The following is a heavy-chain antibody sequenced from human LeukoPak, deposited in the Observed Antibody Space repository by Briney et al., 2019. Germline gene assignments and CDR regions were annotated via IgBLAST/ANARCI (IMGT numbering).Heavy chain of an antibody. D-gene: IGHD3-10*01. J-gene: IGHJ6*03. CDR3: AKLVVRGVISTEYVDV. Sequence: GGSLRLSCAASGFTFSSYSMNWVRQAPGKGLEWVAVISYDGSNKYYADSVKGRFTISRDNSKNTLYLQMNSLRAEDTAVYYCAKLVVRGVISTEYVDVWGKGTTVTVSS. V-gene: IGHV3-30*18. CDR1: GFTFSSYS. CDR2: ISYDGSNK.